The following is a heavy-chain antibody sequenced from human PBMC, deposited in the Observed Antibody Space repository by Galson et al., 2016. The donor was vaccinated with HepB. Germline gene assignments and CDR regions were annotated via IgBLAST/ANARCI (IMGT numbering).Heavy chain of an antibody. CDR1: GGTFSGYP. V-gene: IGHV1-69*01. J-gene: IGHJ4*02. CDR2: IIPILGTP. Sequence: SCKASGGTFSGYPISWVRQAPGLGLEWVGGIIPILGTPNYARKLQGRITIIADESTRTMYMELSSLRSEDTAVYYCARGDDSGSAYYFDHWGQGTLVTVSS. CDR3: ARGDDSGSAYYFDH. D-gene: IGHD3-10*01.